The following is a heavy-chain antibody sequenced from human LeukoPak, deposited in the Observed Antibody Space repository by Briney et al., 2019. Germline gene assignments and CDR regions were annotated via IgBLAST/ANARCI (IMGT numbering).Heavy chain of an antibody. CDR2: IIPIFGTA. D-gene: IGHD5-12*01. Sequence: SVKVSCKASGGTFSIYAISWVRQAPGQGLEWMGGIIPIFGTANYAQKFQGRVTITADESTSTAYMELSSLRSEDTAVYYCVARLLGSGYEFDYWGQGTLVTVSS. J-gene: IGHJ4*02. CDR1: GGTFSIYA. V-gene: IGHV1-69*13. CDR3: VARLLGSGYEFDY.